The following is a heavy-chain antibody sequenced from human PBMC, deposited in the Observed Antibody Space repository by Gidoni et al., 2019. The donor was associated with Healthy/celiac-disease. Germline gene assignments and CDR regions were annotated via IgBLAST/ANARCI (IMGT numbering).Heavy chain of an antibody. D-gene: IGHD2-2*01. CDR2: IIPIFGTA. J-gene: IGHJ4*02. CDR1: GGTFSSYA. CDR3: ARDDCSSTSCYFDY. V-gene: IGHV1-69*01. Sequence: QVQLVQSGAEVKKPGSSVKVSCKASGGTFSSYAISWVRQAPGQGLEWMGGIIPIFGTANYAQKCQGRVTITADESTSTAYMELSSLRSEDTAVYYCARDDCSSTSCYFDYWGQGTLVTVSS.